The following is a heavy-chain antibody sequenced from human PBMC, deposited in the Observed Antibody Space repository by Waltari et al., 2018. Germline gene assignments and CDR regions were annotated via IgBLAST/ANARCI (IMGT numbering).Heavy chain of an antibody. Sequence: QVPLVQSGAEVKQPGSSVKVSCKASGGTFGRYAITWVRQAPGQGLEWVGGVIPIYGTPNYEAKFQGRVTVTADASTSTAYLEVRRLRSEDTAVYYCAKREIGYAFDTWGQGTMVIVSS. CDR3: AKREIGYAFDT. CDR1: GGTFGRYA. J-gene: IGHJ3*02. CDR2: VIPIYGTP. D-gene: IGHD1-26*01. V-gene: IGHV1-69*12.